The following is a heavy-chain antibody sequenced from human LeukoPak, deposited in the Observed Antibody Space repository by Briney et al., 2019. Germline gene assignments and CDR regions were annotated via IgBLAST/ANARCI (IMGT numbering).Heavy chain of an antibody. CDR2: INHSGST. Sequence: SETLSLTCAVYGGSFSGYYWSWIRQPPGKGLEWIGEINHSGSTNYNPSLKSRVTISVDTSKNQFSLKLSSVTAADTAVYYCARGLSGIAVKWGQGTLVTVSS. CDR1: GGSFSGYY. V-gene: IGHV4-34*01. CDR3: ARGLSGIAVK. D-gene: IGHD6-19*01. J-gene: IGHJ4*02.